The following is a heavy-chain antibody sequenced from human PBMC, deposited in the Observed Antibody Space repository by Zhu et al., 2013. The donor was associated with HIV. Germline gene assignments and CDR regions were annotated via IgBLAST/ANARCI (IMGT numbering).Heavy chain of an antibody. CDR1: GYTFTGYY. Sequence: QVQLVQSGAEVKKPGASVKVSCKASGYTFTGYYIHWVRQAPGQGLEWMGWINPHSGGTNYAQRFQGRVTMTRDTSISTAYMDLSRLRSDDTAIYYCARVASRVAHYWYFDLWGRGTLVTVSS. CDR2: INPHSGGT. J-gene: IGHJ2*01. V-gene: IGHV1-2*02. CDR3: ARVASRVAHYWYFDL. D-gene: IGHD2-15*01.